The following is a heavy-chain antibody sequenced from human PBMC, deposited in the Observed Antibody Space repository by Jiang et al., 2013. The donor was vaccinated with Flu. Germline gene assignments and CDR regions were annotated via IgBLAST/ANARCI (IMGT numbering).Heavy chain of an antibody. Sequence: EWIGYIYYSGSTNYNPSLKSRVTISVDTSKNQFSLKLSSVTAADTAVYYCARELAVAGTAGIYYYYYGMDVWGKGTTVTVSS. J-gene: IGHJ6*04. D-gene: IGHD6-19*01. CDR3: ARELAVAGTAGIYYYYYGMDV. CDR2: IYYSGST. V-gene: IGHV4-59*01.